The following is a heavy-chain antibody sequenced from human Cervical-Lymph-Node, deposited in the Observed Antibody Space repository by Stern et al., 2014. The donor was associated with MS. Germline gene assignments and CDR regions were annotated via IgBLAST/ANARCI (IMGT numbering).Heavy chain of an antibody. CDR3: ARSRRGSGYSYAYGY. Sequence: QVQLVQSGAEVKKPGASVKVSCKASGYILTNYYLHWVRQAPGQGLQWMAWMSPNRGGTYYAQRFPGRVTITRDTSISTAYMEMSRLTSDDTAVYYCARSRRGSGYSYAYGYWGQGTLVTVSS. J-gene: IGHJ4*02. D-gene: IGHD5-18*01. V-gene: IGHV1-2*02. CDR1: GYILTNYY. CDR2: MSPNRGGT.